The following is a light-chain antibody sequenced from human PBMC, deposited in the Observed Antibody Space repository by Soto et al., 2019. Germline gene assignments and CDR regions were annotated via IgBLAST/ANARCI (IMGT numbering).Light chain of an antibody. CDR1: QSVVTW. J-gene: IGKJ1*01. V-gene: IGKV1-5*01. CDR2: DGS. CDR3: QQYNDYSPRT. Sequence: DIQMTQSPSTLSASVGDRVTITCRASQSVVTWLAWYQQKPVKAPNLLIFDGSSLNSGVPSRFSGSGSGTEFTLTISSLQPDDFAAYYCQQYNDYSPRTFGQGTKVDIK.